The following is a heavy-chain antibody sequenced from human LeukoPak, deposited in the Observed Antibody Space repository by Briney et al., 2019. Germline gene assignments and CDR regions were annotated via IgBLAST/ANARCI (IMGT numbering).Heavy chain of an antibody. CDR1: GFTFSNYA. Sequence: GGSLGLSCAASGFTFSNYAMSWVRQAPGKGLEWVSAISGDGNTYYADSVKGRFTISRDISKNTLYLQMNSLRAEDTAVYYCAKRTIAFDYWGQGTLVTVSS. CDR3: AKRTIAFDY. J-gene: IGHJ4*02. V-gene: IGHV3-23*01. D-gene: IGHD1/OR15-1a*01. CDR2: ISGDGNT.